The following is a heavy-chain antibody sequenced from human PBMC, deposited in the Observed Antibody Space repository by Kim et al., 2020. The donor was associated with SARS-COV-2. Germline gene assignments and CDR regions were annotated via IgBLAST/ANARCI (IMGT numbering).Heavy chain of an antibody. CDR1: GYTFTSYD. CDR2: MNPNSGNT. D-gene: IGHD1-7*01. Sequence: ASVKVSCKASGYTFTSYDINWVRQATGQGLEWMGWMNPNSGNTGYAQKFQGRVTMTRNTSISTAYMELSSLRSEDTAVYYCARGSELGGNGTPDHPDYWGQGTLVTVSS. CDR3: ARGSELGGNGTPDHPDY. V-gene: IGHV1-8*01. J-gene: IGHJ4*02.